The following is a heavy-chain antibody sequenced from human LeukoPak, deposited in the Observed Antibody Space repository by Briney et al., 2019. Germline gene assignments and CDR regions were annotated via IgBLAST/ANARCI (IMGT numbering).Heavy chain of an antibody. CDR2: ISGSGGST. D-gene: IGHD6-13*01. Sequence: PGGSLRPSCAASGFTFSSYAMSWVRQAPGKGLEWVSAISGSGGSTYYADSVKGRFTISRDNSKNTLYLQMNSLRAEDTAVYYCAKSKYSSSWWGGFDYWGQGTLVTVSS. CDR1: GFTFSSYA. J-gene: IGHJ4*02. CDR3: AKSKYSSSWWGGFDY. V-gene: IGHV3-23*01.